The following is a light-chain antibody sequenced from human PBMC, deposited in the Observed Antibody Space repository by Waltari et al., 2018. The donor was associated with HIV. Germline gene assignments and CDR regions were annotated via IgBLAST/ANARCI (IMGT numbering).Light chain of an antibody. CDR3: QSSDISGNYWV. V-gene: IGLV3-25*03. CDR1: TLPKQY. CDR2: KDR. Sequence: SYGLTQPPSVSVSPGQTATITCSGDTLPKQYGYWYQQKPGHAPVMVIYKDRERPSGIPERFSGSSSATTATLTISGVQPEDEADYYCQSSDISGNYWVLGVGTKLTVL. J-gene: IGLJ2*01.